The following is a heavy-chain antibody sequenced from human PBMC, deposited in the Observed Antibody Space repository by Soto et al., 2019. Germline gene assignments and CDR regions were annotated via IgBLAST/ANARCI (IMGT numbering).Heavy chain of an antibody. V-gene: IGHV1-8*01. CDR2: MNPNSGDT. J-gene: IGHJ5*02. D-gene: IGHD4-17*01. CDR3: ARGVKYGAYSRWFDP. Sequence: QVQLVQSGAEVKKPGASVKVSCKASGSTFTSYDINWVRQATGQGLEYLGWMNPNSGDTAYVQKFQGRLTMTGDTSLTTAHMELSGLRSEDTALYFCARGVKYGAYSRWFDPWGQGTLVTVSS. CDR1: GSTFTSYD.